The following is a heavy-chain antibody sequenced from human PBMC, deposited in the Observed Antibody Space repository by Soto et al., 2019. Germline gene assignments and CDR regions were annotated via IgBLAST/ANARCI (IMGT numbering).Heavy chain of an antibody. D-gene: IGHD3-10*01. CDR3: AASRGFYGAMDA. J-gene: IGHJ6*02. V-gene: IGHV1-69*01. CDR2: VMPTFGAG. CDR1: GGAFRNYA. Sequence: QVQLVQSGAEVKKPGSSVKVSCTASGGAFRNYAVSWVRQAPGQGLEWMGAVMPTFGAGDYAQKFQGRPTIFADGSPNTAFLNVNGLSFEDAAIYYCAASRGFYGAMDAWGQGTTLTVSS.